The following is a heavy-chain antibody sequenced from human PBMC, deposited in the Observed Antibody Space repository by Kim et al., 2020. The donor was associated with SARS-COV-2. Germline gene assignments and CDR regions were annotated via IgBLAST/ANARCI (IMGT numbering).Heavy chain of an antibody. CDR2: IYYSGST. J-gene: IGHJ4*02. CDR1: GGSISSGGYY. Sequence: SETLSLTCTVSGGSISSGGYYWSWIRQHPGKGLEWIGYIYYSGSTYYNPSLKSRVTISVDTSKNQFSLKLSSVTAADTAVYYCARVARELGDSSGYYYKGGLFDYWGQGTLVTVSS. D-gene: IGHD3-22*01. V-gene: IGHV4-31*03. CDR3: ARVARELGDSSGYYYKGGLFDY.